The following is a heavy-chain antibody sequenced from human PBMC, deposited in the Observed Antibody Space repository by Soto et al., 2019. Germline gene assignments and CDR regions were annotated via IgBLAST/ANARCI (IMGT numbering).Heavy chain of an antibody. Sequence: QVQLVESGGGVVQPGRSLRLSCAASGFTFSSYAMHWVRQAPGKGLEWVAVISYDGSNKYYADSVKGRFTISRDNSKNTLYLQMNSLRAEDTAVYYCARVRDTAMVYDYWGQGTLVTVSS. D-gene: IGHD5-18*01. V-gene: IGHV3-30-3*01. CDR3: ARVRDTAMVYDY. CDR1: GFTFSSYA. CDR2: ISYDGSNK. J-gene: IGHJ4*02.